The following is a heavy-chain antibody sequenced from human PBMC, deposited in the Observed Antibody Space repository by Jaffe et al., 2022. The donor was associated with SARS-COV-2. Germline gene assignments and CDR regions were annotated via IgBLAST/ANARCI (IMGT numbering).Heavy chain of an antibody. CDR1: GFVFDRYW. Sequence: EVKLVQSGGELVRPGGSQRLSCAASGFVFDRYWMTWVRQAPGKGLEWVASIKDDGSEAFYGDSVKGRFTISRDNAKNSLYLQMHSLRAEDTALYFCARVILILRSVDWVPVGAFDAWGQGSMVTVSS. J-gene: IGHJ3*01. D-gene: IGHD3-16*01. CDR3: ARVILILRSVDWVPVGAFDA. CDR2: IKDDGSEA. V-gene: IGHV3-7*04.